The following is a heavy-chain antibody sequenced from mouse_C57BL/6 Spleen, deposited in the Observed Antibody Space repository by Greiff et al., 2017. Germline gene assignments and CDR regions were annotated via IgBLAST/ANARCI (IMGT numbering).Heavy chain of an antibody. CDR1: CYTFTSYW. V-gene: IGHV1-64*01. CDR2: IHPNSGST. D-gene: IGHD1-1*01. Sequence: QVQLQQPGAELVKPGASVKLSCKASCYTFTSYWMHWVKQRPGQGLEWIGMIHPNSGSTNYNEKFKSKATLTVDKSSSTAYMQLSSLTSEDSAVYYCARSYYGSSLYYFDYWGQGTTLTVSS. J-gene: IGHJ2*01. CDR3: ARSYYGSSLYYFDY.